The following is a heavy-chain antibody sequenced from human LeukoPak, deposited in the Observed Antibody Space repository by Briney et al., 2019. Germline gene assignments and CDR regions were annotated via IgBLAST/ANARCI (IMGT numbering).Heavy chain of an antibody. J-gene: IGHJ3*02. V-gene: IGHV4-59*11. CDR3: ARDPTTVTKGLDI. CDR2: ISSIGST. CDR1: GGSISSHY. Sequence: PSETLSLTCTVSGGSISSHYWSWIRQPPAKGLEWIGYISSIGSTNYNPSLKSRVTISVDTSKNQFSLKLTSVTAADTAVYFCARDPTTVTKGLDIWGQGTMVTVSS. D-gene: IGHD4-17*01.